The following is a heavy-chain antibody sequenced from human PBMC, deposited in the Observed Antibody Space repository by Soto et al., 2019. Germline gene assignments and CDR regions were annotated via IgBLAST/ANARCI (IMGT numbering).Heavy chain of an antibody. V-gene: IGHV4-31*03. CDR1: GGSISSGGYY. CDR2: IYYSGST. J-gene: IGHJ4*02. Sequence: QVQLQESGPGLVKPSQTLSLTCTVSGGSISSGGYYWSWIRQHPGKGLEWIGYIYYSGSTYYNPSLKSRVTISVDTSKNQFSLKLSSVTAADTAVYYCARCGFRIQLPYYFDYWGQGTLVTVSS. CDR3: ARCGFRIQLPYYFDY. D-gene: IGHD5-18*01.